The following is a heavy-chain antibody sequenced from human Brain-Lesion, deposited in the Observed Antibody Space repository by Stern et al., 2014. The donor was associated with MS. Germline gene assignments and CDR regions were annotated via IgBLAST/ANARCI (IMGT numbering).Heavy chain of an antibody. CDR3: ARTGDDFGDYSLSY. D-gene: IGHD4-17*01. CDR1: GGSINTNNYY. J-gene: IGHJ4*02. Sequence: VQLEESGPGLVKPSETLSLTCTVSGGSINTNNYYWGWIRQPPGKGLEWIGNIYSSGSTFYSPSLKSRVTMSVDTSKNQFPLKLSSVTAADTAVYYCARTGDDFGDYSLSYWGQGTLVTVSS. V-gene: IGHV4-39*01. CDR2: IYSSGST.